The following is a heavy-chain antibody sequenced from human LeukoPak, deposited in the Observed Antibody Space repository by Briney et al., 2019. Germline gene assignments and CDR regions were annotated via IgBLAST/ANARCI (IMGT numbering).Heavy chain of an antibody. CDR1: GGSFSGYY. V-gene: IGHV4-34*01. D-gene: IGHD3-22*01. Sequence: SETLSLTCAVYGGSFSGYYWSWIRQPPGKGLEWIGEINHSGSTNYNPSLKSRVTISVDTSKNQFSLKLSSVTAADTAVYYCARPVRYYDSSGYYTDAFEIWGQGTMVTVSS. J-gene: IGHJ3*02. CDR3: ARPVRYYDSSGYYTDAFEI. CDR2: INHSGST.